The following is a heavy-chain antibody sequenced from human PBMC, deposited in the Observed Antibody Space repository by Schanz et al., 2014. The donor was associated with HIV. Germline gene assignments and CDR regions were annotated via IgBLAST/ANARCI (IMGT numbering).Heavy chain of an antibody. J-gene: IGHJ2*01. D-gene: IGHD2-15*01. V-gene: IGHV3-23*01. CDR2: ISGSSIT. Sequence: DVQLLESGGGLVQPGGSLSLSCAASGFTFSSYAMSWVRQAPSKGLEWVSAISGSSITYSADSVKGRFTISRDNSKNTLYLQMNSLRAEDTAVYYCALSRPSGYGGSWYFDLWGRGTLVAVSS. CDR1: GFTFSSYA. CDR3: ALSRPSGYGGSWYFDL.